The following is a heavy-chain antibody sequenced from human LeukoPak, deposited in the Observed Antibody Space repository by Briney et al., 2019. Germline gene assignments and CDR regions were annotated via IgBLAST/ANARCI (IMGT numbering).Heavy chain of an antibody. CDR2: IIPILGTA. CDR3: ASGYCSSTSCPHDY. Sequence: SVKVSCKASGGTFSSYAISWVRQAPGQGLEWMGGIIPILGTANYAQKFQGRVTITTDESTSTAYMELSSLRSEDTAVYYCASGYCSSTSCPHDYWGQGTLVTVSS. D-gene: IGHD2-2*01. V-gene: IGHV1-69*05. J-gene: IGHJ4*02. CDR1: GGTFSSYA.